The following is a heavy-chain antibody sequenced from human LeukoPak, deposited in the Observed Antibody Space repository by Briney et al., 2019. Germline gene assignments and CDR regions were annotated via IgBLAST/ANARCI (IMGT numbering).Heavy chain of an antibody. J-gene: IGHJ4*02. CDR1: GFTFDDYA. D-gene: IGHD6-13*01. CDR2: ISWNSKNI. CDR3: ARDGIAAAGTGVWVDY. V-gene: IGHV3-9*01. Sequence: GGSLRLSCAASGFTFDDYAIHWVRQAPGKGLEWVSGISWNSKNIVYADSVKGRFTISRDNAKNSLYLQMNSLRAEDTAVYYCARDGIAAAGTGVWVDYWGQGTLVTVSS.